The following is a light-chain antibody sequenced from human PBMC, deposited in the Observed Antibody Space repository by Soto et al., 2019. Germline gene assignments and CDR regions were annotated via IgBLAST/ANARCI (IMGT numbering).Light chain of an antibody. V-gene: IGLV2-14*01. CDR2: EVS. Sequence: QSALTQPASVSGSPGQSITISCTGTSSDVGGYNYVSWYQQHPGKAPKLMIYEVSNQPSGVSNRFSGSKSGNTASLTISGLQAEDEADYYCCSHAGRGSVLFGGGTKLTVL. CDR1: SSDVGGYNY. J-gene: IGLJ2*01. CDR3: CSHAGRGSVL.